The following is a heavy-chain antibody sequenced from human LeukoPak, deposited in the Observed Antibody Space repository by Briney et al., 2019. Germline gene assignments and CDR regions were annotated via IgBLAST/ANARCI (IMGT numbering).Heavy chain of an antibody. D-gene: IGHD3-10*02. J-gene: IGHJ4*02. CDR3: ARRGVFGAFDH. CDR1: GGTFSRSA. Sequence: SVKVSCKASGGTFSRSAMNWVRQVPGQGLEWMGGIIPIFGAADYAQKFQGRVTITTDEPTNTAYMEVSTLTSEDTAVYYCARRGVFGAFDHWGQGTLVTVSS. V-gene: IGHV1-69*05. CDR2: IIPIFGAA.